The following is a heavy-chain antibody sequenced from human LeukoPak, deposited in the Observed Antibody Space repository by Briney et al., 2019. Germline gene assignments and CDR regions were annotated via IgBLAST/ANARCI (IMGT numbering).Heavy chain of an antibody. CDR2: IGFSDDTT. CDR1: GFTFSSNA. Sequence: GGSLRLSCAASGFTFSSNAMTWVRQAPGKGLEWVSYIGFSDDTTYYADSVKGRFTISRDNAKNLLYLQMNSLRAEDTAIYYCAREGYCSGATCYGRAFDIWGQGTMVTVSS. CDR3: AREGYCSGATCYGRAFDI. J-gene: IGHJ3*02. V-gene: IGHV3-48*03. D-gene: IGHD2-15*01.